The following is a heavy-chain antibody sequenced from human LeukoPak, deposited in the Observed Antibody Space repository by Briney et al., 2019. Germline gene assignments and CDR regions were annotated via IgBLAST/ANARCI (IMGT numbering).Heavy chain of an antibody. D-gene: IGHD2-15*01. V-gene: IGHV4-4*07. CDR3: ARDASYCSGSSCYSGYYYYYYVDV. J-gene: IGHJ6*03. CDR1: GGSISSYY. Sequence: SETLSLTCTVSGGSISSYYWSWIRQPVGKGLEWIGRIYTSGSTNYNPSLKSRVTISVDKSKNQFSLKLSSVTATDTAVYYCARDASYCSGSSCYSGYYYYYYVDVWGKGTTVTVSS. CDR2: IYTSGST.